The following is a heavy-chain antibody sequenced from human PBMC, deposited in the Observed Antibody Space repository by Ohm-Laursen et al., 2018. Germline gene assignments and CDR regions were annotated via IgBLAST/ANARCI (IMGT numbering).Heavy chain of an antibody. Sequence: SLRLSCAASGFMFSSNALSWVRQAPGKGLDWISGINGGGDSTYYADYADSVKGRFTISRDNSKNTLYLQMNSLRAEDTAVYYCAKVAGYSSGWSDHWGQGTLVTVSS. V-gene: IGHV3-23*01. J-gene: IGHJ4*02. CDR1: GFMFSSNA. CDR2: INGGGDST. CDR3: AKVAGYSSGWSDH. D-gene: IGHD6-19*01.